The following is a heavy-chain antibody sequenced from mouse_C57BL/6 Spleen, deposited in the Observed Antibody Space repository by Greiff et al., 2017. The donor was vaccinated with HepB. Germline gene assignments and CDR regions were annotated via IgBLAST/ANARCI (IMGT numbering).Heavy chain of an antibody. CDR1: GFTFSSYA. V-gene: IGHV5-9-1*02. CDR3: TRGGTVAYFDY. J-gene: IGHJ2*01. D-gene: IGHD1-1*01. Sequence: EVQRVESGGGLVKPGGSLKLSCAASGFTFSSYAMSWVRQTPEKRLEWVAYISSGGDYIYYADTVKGRFTISRDNARNTLYLQMSSLKSEDTAMYYCTRGGTVAYFDYWGQGTTLTVSS. CDR2: ISSGGDYI.